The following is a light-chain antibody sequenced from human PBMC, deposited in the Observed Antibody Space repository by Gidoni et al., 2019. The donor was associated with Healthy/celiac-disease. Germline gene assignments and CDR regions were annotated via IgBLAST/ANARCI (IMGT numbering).Light chain of an antibody. CDR3: CSYAGSSGWV. Sequence: QSALTQPASVSGSPGQSITISCTGTSSDVGSYNLVSWYQQHPGKAPKLMLYEGSKRPSGVSNRFSGSKSGNTASLTISGLQAEDEADYYCCSYAGSSGWVFGGGTKLTVL. CDR1: SSDVGSYNL. CDR2: EGS. V-gene: IGLV2-23*01. J-gene: IGLJ3*02.